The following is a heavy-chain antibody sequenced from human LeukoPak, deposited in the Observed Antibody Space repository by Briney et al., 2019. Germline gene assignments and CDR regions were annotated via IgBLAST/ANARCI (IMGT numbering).Heavy chain of an antibody. CDR2: ITSGFTP. V-gene: IGHV3-23*01. CDR1: GLTFSDYA. D-gene: IGHD3-10*01. J-gene: IGHJ6*03. CDR3: ARHYGSGRYLPYYYYMDV. Sequence: GGSLRLSCAASGLTFSDYAMSWFRQAPGKGLEWVSGITSGFTPHYADSVKGRFTISRDNSKNTFHLQLNSLRAEDTAVYYCARHYGSGRYLPYYYYMDVWGKGTTVTVSS.